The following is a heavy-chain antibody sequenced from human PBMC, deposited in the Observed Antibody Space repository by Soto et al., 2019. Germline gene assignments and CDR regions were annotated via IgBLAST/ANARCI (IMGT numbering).Heavy chain of an antibody. J-gene: IGHJ6*02. D-gene: IGHD5-12*01. V-gene: IGHV3-33*01. Sequence: QVQLVESGGGVVQPGRSLTLSCAASGFRFSSYAMHWVRQAPGKGLEWVAIIWYDGSDKYYTDSVRGRFTISRENPDNMLNRKMNSLRPENTVVNSCPGVGGGWLRPYGMDVWGQGTAVTVSS. CDR3: PGVGGGWLRPYGMDV. CDR1: GFRFSSYA. CDR2: IWYDGSDK.